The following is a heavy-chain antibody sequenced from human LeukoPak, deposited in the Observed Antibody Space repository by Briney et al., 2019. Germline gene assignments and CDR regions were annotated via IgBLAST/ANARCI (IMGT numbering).Heavy chain of an antibody. Sequence: ASVKVSCKASGYTFTNYGISWVRQAPGQGLEWMGWISTYNDNTNYAQKLQGRVTMTTDTSTSTAYMELRSLRSDDTALYYCARVSGITGTQSDYWGQGTLVTVSS. CDR1: GYTFTNYG. CDR3: ARVSGITGTQSDY. J-gene: IGHJ4*02. V-gene: IGHV1-18*01. CDR2: ISTYNDNT. D-gene: IGHD1-7*01.